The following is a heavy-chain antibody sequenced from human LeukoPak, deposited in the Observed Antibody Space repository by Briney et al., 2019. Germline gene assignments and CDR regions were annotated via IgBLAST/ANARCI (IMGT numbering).Heavy chain of an antibody. CDR1: GFSFSSYW. CDR2: IKQDGSEK. V-gene: IGHV3-7*01. J-gene: IGHJ4*02. Sequence: PGGSLRLSWAASGFSFSSYWMSWVRQPPGKGLEWVANIKQDGSEKYYVDSVKGRFTISRDNSKNSLYLQMNSLRDDGTGIYYCARYSGYNLEYWGQGTLVTVSP. D-gene: IGHD5-12*01. CDR3: ARYSGYNLEY.